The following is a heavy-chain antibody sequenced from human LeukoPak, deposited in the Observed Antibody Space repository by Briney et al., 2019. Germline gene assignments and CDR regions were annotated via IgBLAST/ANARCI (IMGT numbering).Heavy chain of an antibody. V-gene: IGHV3-33*01. D-gene: IGHD5-18*01. J-gene: IGHJ4*02. Sequence: PGGSLRLSCAASGFSFSTYGMHWVRQAPGKGLEWMAVIWYDGSNKYYADSVKGRFTISRDNSKNTLYLQMNSLRAEDTAVYYCARDRGYSYSYFDYWGQGTLVTVSS. CDR1: GFSFSTYG. CDR2: IWYDGSNK. CDR3: ARDRGYSYSYFDY.